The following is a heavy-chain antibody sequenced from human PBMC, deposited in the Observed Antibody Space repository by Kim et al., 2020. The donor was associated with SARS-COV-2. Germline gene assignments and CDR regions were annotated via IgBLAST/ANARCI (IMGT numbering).Heavy chain of an antibody. CDR2: ISQDGSQK. V-gene: IGHV3-7*03. CDR1: GFTISAYW. CDR3: VGDRGWFDP. Sequence: GGSLRLSCAASGFTISAYWMRWLRQAPGKGLESVATISQDGSQKYYVNTVRGRFTISRDNDNAKNSVDLQMNSLRPEDTAGYYCVGDRGWFDPWGQGT. J-gene: IGHJ5*02. D-gene: IGHD3-16*01.